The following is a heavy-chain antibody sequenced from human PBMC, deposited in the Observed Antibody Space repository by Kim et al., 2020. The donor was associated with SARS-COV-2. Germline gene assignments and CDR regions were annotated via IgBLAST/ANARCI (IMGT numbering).Heavy chain of an antibody. J-gene: IGHJ4*02. CDR3: ARRPLRDREDSSGYS. V-gene: IGHV4-39*01. Sequence: PTLKSRVTISVDTSKNQFSLKLSSVTAADTAVYYCARRPLRDREDSSGYSWGQGTLVTVSS. D-gene: IGHD3-22*01.